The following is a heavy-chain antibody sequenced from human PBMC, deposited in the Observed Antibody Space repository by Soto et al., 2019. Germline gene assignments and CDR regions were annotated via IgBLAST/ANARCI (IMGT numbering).Heavy chain of an antibody. Sequence: SVTLSLTCTVTCGSIGTYYWSWIRQPPGKGLEWIGYIYYRGNTDYNPSLKSRVTISLDTPKNQFSLKLSSVTAADTAVYYCARHPGYYDILTGYTTYYFDYWGQGILVTVS. V-gene: IGHV4-59*08. CDR2: IYYRGNT. J-gene: IGHJ4*02. CDR1: CGSIGTYY. CDR3: ARHPGYYDILTGYTTYYFDY. D-gene: IGHD3-9*01.